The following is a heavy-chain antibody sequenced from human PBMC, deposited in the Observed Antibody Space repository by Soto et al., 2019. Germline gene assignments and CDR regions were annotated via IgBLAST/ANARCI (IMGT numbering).Heavy chain of an antibody. J-gene: IGHJ6*03. CDR1: SGSISSSNW. D-gene: IGHD2-15*01. CDR3: ARAHRCSGGSCDTSYYYYYYMDV. CDR2: IYHSGST. Sequence: SETLSLTCAVSSGSISSSNWWSWVRQPPGKGLEWIGEIYHSGSTNYNPSLKSRVTISVDKSKNQFSLKLSSVTAADTAVYYCARAHRCSGGSCDTSYYYYYYMDVWGKGTTVTVSS. V-gene: IGHV4-4*02.